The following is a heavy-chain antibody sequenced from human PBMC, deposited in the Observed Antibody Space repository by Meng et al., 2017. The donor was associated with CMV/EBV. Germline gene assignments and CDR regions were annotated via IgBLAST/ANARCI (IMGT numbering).Heavy chain of an antibody. J-gene: IGHJ6*02. CDR3: ARDLGITIFGVVIDYYYYGMDV. D-gene: IGHD3-3*01. V-gene: IGHV3-30*04. CDR2: ISYDGSNK. Sequence: GGSLRLSCAASGFTFSSYAMHWVRQAPGKGLEWVAVISYDGSNKYYADSVKGRFTISRDNSKNTLYLQMNSLRAEDTAAYYCARDLGITIFGVVIDYYYYGMDVWGQGTTVTVSS. CDR1: GFTFSSYA.